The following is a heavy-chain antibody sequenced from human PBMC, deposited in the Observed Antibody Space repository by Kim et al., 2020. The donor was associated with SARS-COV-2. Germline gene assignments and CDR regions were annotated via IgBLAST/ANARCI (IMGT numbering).Heavy chain of an antibody. V-gene: IGHV4-31*03. CDR1: GGSISSGGYY. CDR2: IYYSGST. Sequence: SETLSLTCTVSGGSISSGGYYWSWIRQHPGKGLEWIGYIYYSGSTYYNPSLKSRVTISVDTSKNQFSLKLSSVTAADTAVYYCARRPYSPTIFGVEPVGWYFDLWGRGTLVTVSS. CDR3: ARRPYSPTIFGVEPVGWYFDL. D-gene: IGHD3-3*01. J-gene: IGHJ2*01.